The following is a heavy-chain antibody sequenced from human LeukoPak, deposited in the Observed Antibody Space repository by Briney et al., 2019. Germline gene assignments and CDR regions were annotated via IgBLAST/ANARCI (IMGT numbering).Heavy chain of an antibody. J-gene: IGHJ4*02. CDR1: GDXLSSSNC. V-gene: IGHV4-4*02. D-gene: IGHD3-22*01. CDR3: ARAYYYDRSGYYLDY. Sequence: PSETLSLTCAVSGDXLSSSNCWSRVRQPPGKGLEWITEFYHRGSTNYNPSVKSRVTASLDKSKNQFSPNLSSVTAADTAVHYCARAYYYDRSGYYLDYWGQGTLVTVSS. CDR2: FYHRGST.